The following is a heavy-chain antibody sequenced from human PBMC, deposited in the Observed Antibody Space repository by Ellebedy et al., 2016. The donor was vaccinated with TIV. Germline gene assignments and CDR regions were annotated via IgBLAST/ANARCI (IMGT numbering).Heavy chain of an antibody. D-gene: IGHD3-9*01. V-gene: IGHV3-23*01. Sequence: GGSLRLSCAASGFTFSSYAMSWARQAPGKGLEWVSAISGSGGSTYYADSVKGRFTISRDNSKNTLYLQMNSLRAEDTAVYYCARGGYYDILTGLFDYWGQGTLVTVSS. CDR3: ARGGYYDILTGLFDY. CDR2: ISGSGGST. J-gene: IGHJ4*02. CDR1: GFTFSSYA.